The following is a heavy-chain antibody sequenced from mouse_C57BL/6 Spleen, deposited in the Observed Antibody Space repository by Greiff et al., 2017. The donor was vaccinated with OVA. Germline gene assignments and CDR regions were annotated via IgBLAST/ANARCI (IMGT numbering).Heavy chain of an antibody. CDR3: ARGDGSSLRWYFDV. Sequence: QVQLKQPGAELVKPGASVKLSCKASGYTFTSYWMQWVKQRPGQGLEWIGEIDPSDSYTNYNQKFKGKATLTVDTSSSTAYMQLSSLTSEDSAVYYCARGDGSSLRWYFDVWGTGTTVTVSS. V-gene: IGHV1-50*01. D-gene: IGHD1-1*01. CDR2: IDPSDSYT. J-gene: IGHJ1*03. CDR1: GYTFTSYW.